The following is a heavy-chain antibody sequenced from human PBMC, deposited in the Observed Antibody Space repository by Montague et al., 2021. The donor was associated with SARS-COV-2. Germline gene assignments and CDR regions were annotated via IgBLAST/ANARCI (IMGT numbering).Heavy chain of an antibody. CDR3: VRDHPYDGPRGACDI. Sequence: SETLSLTCTVSGGSITGYYWSWLRRSPGKGLEWIAYIYDGGAVNYNPSLGSRVTISTDTSKNQLSLKVNSVTAADTAVYYCVRDHPYDGPRGACDIWGQGTVVTVSS. CDR1: GGSITGYY. CDR2: IYDGGAV. D-gene: IGHD5-12*01. V-gene: IGHV4-59*01. J-gene: IGHJ3*02.